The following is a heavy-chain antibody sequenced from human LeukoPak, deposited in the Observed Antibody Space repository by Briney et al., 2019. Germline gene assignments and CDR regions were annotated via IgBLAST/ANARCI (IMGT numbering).Heavy chain of an antibody. J-gene: IGHJ4*02. V-gene: IGHV3-23*01. D-gene: IGHD6-6*01. CDR2: ISDSGGKT. CDR1: GFTFSIYA. CDR3: AKGRLVLDY. Sequence: GGSLRLSCAATGFTFSIYALSWVRQAPGKGLEWVSSISDSGGKTYYADSVKGRFAISRGNSKNTLYLQMDSLRAEDTAVYYCAKGRLVLDYWGQGTLVTVSS.